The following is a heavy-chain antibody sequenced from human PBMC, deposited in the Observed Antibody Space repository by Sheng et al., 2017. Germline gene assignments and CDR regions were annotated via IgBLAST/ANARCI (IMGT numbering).Heavy chain of an antibody. J-gene: IGHJ6*03. V-gene: IGHV3-30*02. CDR3: AKGSGSSSLRLDYYYYYMDV. Sequence: QVQLVESGGGVVQPGGSLRLSCAASGFTFSSYGMHWVRQAPGKGLEWVAFIRYDGSNKYYADSVKGRFTISRDNSKNTLYLQMNSLRAEDTAVYYCAKGSGSSSLRLDYYYYYMDVWGKGTTVTVSS. D-gene: IGHD6-6*01. CDR1: GFTFSSYG. CDR2: IRYDGSNK.